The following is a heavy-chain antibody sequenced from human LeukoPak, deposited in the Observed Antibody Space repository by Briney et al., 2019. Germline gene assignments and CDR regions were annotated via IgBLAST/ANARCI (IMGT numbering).Heavy chain of an antibody. D-gene: IGHD3-3*01. CDR2: ISGSGDST. J-gene: IGHJ6*03. V-gene: IGHV3-23*01. Sequence: GGSLRLSCAASGFTFSSYAMSWVRQAPGKGLEWVSAISGSGDSTYYADSVKGRFTISRDNSKNTLYLQMNSLRAEDTAVYYCAKGRGSPLLRFFYYMDVWGKGTTVTVSS. CDR3: AKGRGSPLLRFFYYMDV. CDR1: GFTFSSYA.